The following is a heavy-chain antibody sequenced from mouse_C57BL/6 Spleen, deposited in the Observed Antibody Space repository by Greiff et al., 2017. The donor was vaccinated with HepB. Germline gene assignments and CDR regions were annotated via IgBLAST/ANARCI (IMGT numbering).Heavy chain of an antibody. CDR3: ARFAIYYCDY. CDR1: GYTFTDYY. CDR2: INPNNGGT. D-gene: IGHD6-1*01. J-gene: IGHJ2*01. V-gene: IGHV1-26*01. Sequence: EVQLQQSGPELVKPGASVKISCKASGYTFTDYYMNWVKQSHGKSLEWIGDINPNNGGTSYNQKFKGKATLTVDKSSSTAYMELRSLTSEDSAVYYCARFAIYYCDYWGQGTTLTVSS.